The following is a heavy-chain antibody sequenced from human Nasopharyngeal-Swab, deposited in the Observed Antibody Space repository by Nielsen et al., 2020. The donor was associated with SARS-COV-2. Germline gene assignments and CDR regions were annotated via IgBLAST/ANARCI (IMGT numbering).Heavy chain of an antibody. J-gene: IGHJ4*02. CDR2: INHSGST. CDR3: ARRGWGPTRATRGIGSSSSWYSDFGY. Sequence: VRQMPGKGLEWIGEINHSGSTNYNPSLKSRVTISVDTSKNQFSLKLSSVTAADTAVYYCARRGWGPTRATRGIGSSSSWYSDFGYWGQGTLVTVSS. D-gene: IGHD6-13*01. V-gene: IGHV4-34*01.